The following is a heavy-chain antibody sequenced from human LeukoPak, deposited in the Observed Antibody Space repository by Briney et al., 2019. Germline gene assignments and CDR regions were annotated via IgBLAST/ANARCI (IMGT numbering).Heavy chain of an antibody. CDR1: GGSISSSSYY. D-gene: IGHD5-18*01. J-gene: IGHJ4*02. CDR2: IYYSGST. Sequence: SETLSLTCTVSGGSISSSSYYWCWIRQPPGKGLEWIGSIYYSGSTYYNPSLKSRVTISVDTSKNQFYLKLSSVTAADTAVYYCARASYSYGYYGLDYWGQGTLVTVSS. CDR3: ARASYSYGYYGLDY. V-gene: IGHV4-39*07.